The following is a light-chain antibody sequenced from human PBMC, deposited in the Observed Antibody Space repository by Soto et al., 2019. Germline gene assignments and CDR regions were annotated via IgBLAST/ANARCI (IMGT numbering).Light chain of an antibody. V-gene: IGKV3-11*01. CDR3: QQRSNWPWT. CDR2: DAS. J-gene: IGKJ1*01. CDR1: QSVSRRY. Sequence: IVLTQSPAILALSPGDRATLSCRASQSVSRRYLAWYQPKPGQAPRVXIYDASNRATGIPARFSGSGSGTEFTLTISSLEPEDFAVYYCQQRSNWPWTFGQGTKVDIK.